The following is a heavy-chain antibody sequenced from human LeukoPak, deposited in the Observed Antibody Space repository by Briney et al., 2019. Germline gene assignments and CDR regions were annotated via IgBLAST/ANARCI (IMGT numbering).Heavy chain of an antibody. J-gene: IGHJ3*02. CDR1: GGSLSSTNW. CDR3: ARVSSPVSGWRYFDI. CDR2: IFHSGST. D-gene: IGHD6-19*01. Sequence: KPSETLSLTCAVSGGSLSSTNWWSWVRQPPGKGLEWIGEIFHSGSTNYNPSLKSRVAISVDKSKNQFSLKLSSVTAADTAVYYCARVSSPVSGWRYFDIWGQGTMVTVSS. V-gene: IGHV4-4*02.